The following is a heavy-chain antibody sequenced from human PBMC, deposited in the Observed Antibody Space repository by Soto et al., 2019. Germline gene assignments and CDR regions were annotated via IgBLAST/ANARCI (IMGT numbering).Heavy chain of an antibody. CDR3: ARDPITMVRGVSTNALDI. CDR1: GGSISSGGYY. Sequence: SSETLSLTCTVSGGSISSGGYYWRWIRQHPGKGLEWIGYIYYSGSTYYNPSLKSRVTISVDTSKNQFSLKLSSVTAADTAVYYCARDPITMVRGVSTNALDIWGQGTMVTVSS. J-gene: IGHJ3*02. CDR2: IYYSGST. V-gene: IGHV4-31*03. D-gene: IGHD3-10*01.